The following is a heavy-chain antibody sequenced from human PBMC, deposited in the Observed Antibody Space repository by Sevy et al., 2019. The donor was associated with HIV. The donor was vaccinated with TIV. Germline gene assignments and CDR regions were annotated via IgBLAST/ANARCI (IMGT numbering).Heavy chain of an antibody. V-gene: IGHV3-11*01. J-gene: IGHJ4*02. D-gene: IGHD3-22*01. CDR3: ATYIYDSSGLDY. CDR2: ISSSGSSM. CDR1: GFTGFTFGDLY. Sequence: GGSLRLSCAAPGFTGFTFGDLYMSWIRQAPGKGLEWVSYISSSGSSMYYADSVKGRFTISRDNAKNSLYLQMNSLRAEDTAFYYCATYIYDSSGLDYWGQGTLVTVSS.